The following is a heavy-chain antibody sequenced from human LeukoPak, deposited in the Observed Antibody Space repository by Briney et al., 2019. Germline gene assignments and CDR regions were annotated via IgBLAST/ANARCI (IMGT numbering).Heavy chain of an antibody. V-gene: IGHV4-34*01. Sequence: SETLSLTCTVSGGSISGYYWSWIRQPPGKGLEWIGEINHSGSTNYNPSLKSRVTISVDPSKTQFSLQLSSVTAADTAVYYCARGGYSSGWVHWFAPWGQGTLVTVSS. CDR1: GGSISGYY. J-gene: IGHJ5*02. CDR3: ARGGYSSGWVHWFAP. CDR2: INHSGST. D-gene: IGHD6-19*01.